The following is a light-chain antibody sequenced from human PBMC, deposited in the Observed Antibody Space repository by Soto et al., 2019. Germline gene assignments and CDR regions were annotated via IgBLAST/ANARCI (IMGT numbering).Light chain of an antibody. V-gene: IGKV3-15*01. CDR3: QQFNNFPLT. J-gene: IGKJ4*01. CDR2: GAS. CDR1: QSVRSY. Sequence: EVVMTQSPATLSVSPGETATLSCRASQSVRSYLAWYQQKPGQAPRLLIYGASTRATGIPARFSASGSGTEFTLTISSLQSFYFAIYYCQQFNNFPLTFCGGP.